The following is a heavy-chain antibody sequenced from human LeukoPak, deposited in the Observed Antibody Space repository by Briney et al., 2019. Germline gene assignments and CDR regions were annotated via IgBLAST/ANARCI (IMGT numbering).Heavy chain of an antibody. V-gene: IGHV4-4*02. CDR2: IYHTGTT. Sequence: PSETLSLTCAVSGGSISSSNWWTWVRQPPGKGLEWIGEIYHTGTTNCNPSLESRVAISVDNSKNQFSLNLSSVTAADTAVYYCARTDYDDSSSYYDYWGQGILVSVSS. D-gene: IGHD3-22*01. CDR1: GGSISSSNW. J-gene: IGHJ4*02. CDR3: ARTDYDDSSSYYDY.